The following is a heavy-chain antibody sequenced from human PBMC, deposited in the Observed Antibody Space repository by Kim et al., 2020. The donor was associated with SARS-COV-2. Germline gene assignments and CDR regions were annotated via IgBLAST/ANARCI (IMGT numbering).Heavy chain of an antibody. V-gene: IGHV5-51*01. CDR1: GYSFTSYW. CDR2: IYPGDSDT. J-gene: IGHJ6*02. Sequence: GESLKISCKGSGYSFTSYWIGWVRQMPGKGLEWIGIIYPGDSDTSYSPSFQGQVTISADKSISTAYLQWNNLKASDTAMYYCARQGIAGDYYGSGSYLFYYYYGMDVSGQETTVTVSS. CDR3: ARQGIAGDYYGSGSYLFYYYYGMDV. D-gene: IGHD3-10*01.